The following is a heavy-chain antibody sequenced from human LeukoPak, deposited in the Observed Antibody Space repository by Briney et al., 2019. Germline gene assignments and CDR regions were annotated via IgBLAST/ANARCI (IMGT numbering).Heavy chain of an antibody. CDR1: GGSISSYY. V-gene: IGHV4-59*08. CDR3: ASRRYSSGWYSH. D-gene: IGHD6-19*01. J-gene: IGHJ4*02. CDR2: IYYSGST. Sequence: PSETLSLTCTVSGGSISSYYWSWIRQPPGKGLEWIGYIYYSGSTNYNPSLKSRVTISVDTSKNQFSLKLSSVTAADTAVYYCASRRYSSGWYSHWGQGTLVTVSS.